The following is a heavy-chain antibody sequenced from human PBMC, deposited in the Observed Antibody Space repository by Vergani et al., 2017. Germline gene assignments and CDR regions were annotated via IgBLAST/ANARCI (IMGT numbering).Heavy chain of an antibody. CDR2: IHHSGDT. J-gene: IGHJ6*02. D-gene: IGHD3-10*01. Sequence: QVQLQESGPGLVQPSETLTLTCDVSDSSIMTNPYWGWFRQSPGKGLEWIGCIHHSGDTHYNSSLKSRVSISIVSSSKFSLSLTSVTAADTAIYYCARHRGSGGFFPSSYFYGMDVWLHGTTVTVSS. CDR3: ARHRGSGGFFPSSYFYGMDV. CDR1: DSSIMTNPY. V-gene: IGHV4-38-2*01.